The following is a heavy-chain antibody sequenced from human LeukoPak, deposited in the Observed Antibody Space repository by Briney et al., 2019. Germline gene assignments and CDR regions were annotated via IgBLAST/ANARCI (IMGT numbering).Heavy chain of an antibody. D-gene: IGHD3-3*01. Sequence: GESLKISCKGSGYTFSSYWIGWVRQMPRKGLEWMGIIYPVDSGTRYSPSLQGQVTISVDTSIGTAYLQWSSLKASDTAIYYCARQNDFRLDYWGQGTLVTVSS. CDR2: IYPVDSGT. J-gene: IGHJ4*02. CDR3: ARQNDFRLDY. CDR1: GYTFSSYW. V-gene: IGHV5-51*01.